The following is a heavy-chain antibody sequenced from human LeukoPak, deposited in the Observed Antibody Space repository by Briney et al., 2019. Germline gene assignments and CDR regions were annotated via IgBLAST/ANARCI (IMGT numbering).Heavy chain of an antibody. CDR3: VRAPRDSSTMLDY. CDR2: IIPIFGTA. D-gene: IGHD6-13*01. J-gene: IGHJ4*02. Sequence: SVKVSCKASGGTFSSYAISWVRQAPGQGLEWMGGIIPIFGTANYAQKFQGRVTITADESTSTAYMELSSLRSEDTAVYYCVRAPRDSSTMLDYWGQGTLVTVSS. CDR1: GGTFSSYA. V-gene: IGHV1-69*13.